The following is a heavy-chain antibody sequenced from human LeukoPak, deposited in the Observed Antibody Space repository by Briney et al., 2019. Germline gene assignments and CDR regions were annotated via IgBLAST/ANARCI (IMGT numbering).Heavy chain of an antibody. J-gene: IGHJ5*02. V-gene: IGHV4-34*01. CDR3: ARDITGLEPQGRWLDP. CDR2: INHSGST. D-gene: IGHD3-3*01. CDR1: GGSFSGYY. Sequence: SETLSLTCAVYGGSFSGYYWSWIRQPPGKGLEWIGEINHSGSTNYNPSLKSRVTMSVDTSKNQFSLSLTSVTSADTAVYYCARDITGLEPQGRWLDPWGQGILVAVSS.